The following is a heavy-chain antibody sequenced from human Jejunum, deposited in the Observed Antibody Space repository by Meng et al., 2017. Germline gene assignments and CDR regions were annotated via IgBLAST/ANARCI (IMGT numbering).Heavy chain of an antibody. Sequence: SETLSLTCAVYGGSFSGYYWSWIRQPPGKGLEWIGQINHRGSTYYNPSLESRVTISVDTSKNQFSLNLSSMTAADTAVYYCARVNDPITHYYNMDVWGQGTMVTVSS. V-gene: IGHV4-34*01. D-gene: IGHD1-20*01. CDR1: GGSFSGYY. J-gene: IGHJ6*02. CDR2: INHRGST. CDR3: ARVNDPITHYYNMDV.